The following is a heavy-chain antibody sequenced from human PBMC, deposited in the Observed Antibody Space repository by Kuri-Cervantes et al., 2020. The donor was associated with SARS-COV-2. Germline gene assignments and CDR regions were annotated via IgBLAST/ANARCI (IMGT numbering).Heavy chain of an antibody. CDR1: GFNFRSYG. CDR2: ISGSGGST. CDR3: AKTYYDFWSGYPGDY. Sequence: GESLKISCAASGFNFRSYGARWVRQAPGKGLEWVSAISGSGGSTYYADSVKGRFTISRDNSKNTLYLQMNSLRAEDTAVYYCAKTYYDFWSGYPGDYWGQGTLVTVSS. D-gene: IGHD3-3*01. J-gene: IGHJ4*02. V-gene: IGHV3-23*01.